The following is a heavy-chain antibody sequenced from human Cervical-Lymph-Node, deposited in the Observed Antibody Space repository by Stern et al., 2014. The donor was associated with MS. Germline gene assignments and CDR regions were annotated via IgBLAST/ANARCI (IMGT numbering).Heavy chain of an antibody. CDR1: GGTLSTYA. J-gene: IGHJ2*01. Sequence: VQLVQSGAEVKKPGSSVKVSCKASGGTLSTYAISWVRQAPGQGLEWMGGIITIFGTTTYAQKFQGSVTITADESPSTVYMELSSLRSEDTAVYYCARATTENYWYFDLWGRGTLVTVSS. D-gene: IGHD4-17*01. CDR3: ARATTENYWYFDL. V-gene: IGHV1-69*01. CDR2: IITIFGTT.